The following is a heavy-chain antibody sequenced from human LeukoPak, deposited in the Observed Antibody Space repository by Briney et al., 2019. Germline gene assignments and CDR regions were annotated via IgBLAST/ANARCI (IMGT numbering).Heavy chain of an antibody. V-gene: IGHV1-18*01. CDR1: GYTFTTYS. J-gene: IGHJ4*02. D-gene: IGHD3-10*01. CDR2: ISADNGNT. Sequence: ASVKVSCKASGYTFTTYSITWVRQAPGQGLEWMGRISADNGNTNYAQKLQGRVTMTTDTSTSTAYMELRSLRSDDTAVYYCARVYGSGYNPFDYWGQGTLVTVSS. CDR3: ARVYGSGYNPFDY.